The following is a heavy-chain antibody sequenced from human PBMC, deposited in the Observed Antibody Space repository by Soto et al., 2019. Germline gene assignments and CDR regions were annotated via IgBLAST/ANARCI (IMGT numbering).Heavy chain of an antibody. CDR3: AKDPYYGSGSYEDQHYYYGMDV. CDR2: ISYDGSNK. J-gene: IGHJ6*02. V-gene: IGHV3-30*18. D-gene: IGHD3-10*01. Sequence: GGSLRLSCAASGFTLSRYGMHGVRQAPGKGLEWVGVISYDGSNKYYADSVKGRFTISRNNSKNTLYLQMNSLRAEDTAVYYCAKDPYYGSGSYEDQHYYYGMDVWGQGTTVTVSS. CDR1: GFTLSRYG.